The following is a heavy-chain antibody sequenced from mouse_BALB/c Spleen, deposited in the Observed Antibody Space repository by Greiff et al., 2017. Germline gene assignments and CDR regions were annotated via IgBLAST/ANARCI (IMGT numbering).Heavy chain of an antibody. CDR1: GFNIKDTY. CDR2: IDPANGNT. J-gene: IGHJ2*01. Sequence: EVQLKESGAELVKPGASVKLSCTASGFNIKDTYMHWVKQRPEQGLEWIGRIDPANGNTKYDPKFQGKATITADTSSNTAYLQLSSLTSEDTAVYYCAITTVVATDYWGQGTTLTVSS. CDR3: AITTVVATDY. D-gene: IGHD1-1*01. V-gene: IGHV14-3*02.